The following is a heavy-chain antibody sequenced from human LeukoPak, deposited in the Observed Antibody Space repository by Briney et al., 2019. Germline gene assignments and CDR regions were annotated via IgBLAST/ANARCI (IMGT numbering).Heavy chain of an antibody. CDR3: ARRRDADDIDRFYDAFDI. CDR2: ISAYNTNT. J-gene: IGHJ3*02. V-gene: IGHV1-18*01. CDR1: GYTFTSFS. Sequence: ASVKVSCKASGYTFTSFSINWVRQVPGQGLEWMGWISAYNTNTNYVRKFEGRVTMTTDTSTNTAYMDLRSLRSDDTAVYYCARRRDADDIDRFYDAFDIWGQGTKVTVPS. D-gene: IGHD2-15*01.